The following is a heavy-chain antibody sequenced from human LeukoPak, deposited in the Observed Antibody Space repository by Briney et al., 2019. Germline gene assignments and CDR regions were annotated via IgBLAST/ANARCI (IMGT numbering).Heavy chain of an antibody. J-gene: IGHJ4*02. CDR3: ARGRGICSGREYYFDY. D-gene: IGHD3-10*02. CDR2: IYSGGST. V-gene: IGHV3-53*01. Sequence: GGSLRLSCAASGFTVSSNYVTWVRQAPGKGLEWLSVIYSGGSTYYADSVKGRFTISRDNSKNTLYLQMNSLRAEDTAVYYCARGRGICSGREYYFDYWGQGTLVTVSS. CDR1: GFTVSSNY.